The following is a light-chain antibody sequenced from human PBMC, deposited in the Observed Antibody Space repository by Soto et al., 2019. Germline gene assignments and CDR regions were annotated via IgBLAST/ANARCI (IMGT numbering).Light chain of an antibody. CDR2: AAS. CDR1: QVISNY. J-gene: IGKJ2*02. V-gene: IGKV1-27*01. CDR3: QKYNSAPRT. Sequence: DIQMTQSPSSLSASVGDRVTITCRASQVISNYLAWYQQKPGKVPKLLIYAASTLQAGVPSRFSGSGSGTDFTLTICSLQPEDVGTYYCQKYNSAPRTFGQGTKLEIK.